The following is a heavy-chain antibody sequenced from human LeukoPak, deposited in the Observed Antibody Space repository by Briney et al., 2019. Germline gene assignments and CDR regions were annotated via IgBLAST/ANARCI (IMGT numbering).Heavy chain of an antibody. CDR1: GDSISSSSSY. J-gene: IGHJ3*02. D-gene: IGHD3-22*01. CDR2: IYYSGST. CDR3: ARGPYSYDSSGAFDI. Sequence: SETLSLTCTVSGDSISSSSSYWGWIRQPPGKGLEWIGSIYYSGSTYYNTSLKSRVTISVDTSKNQFSLILNSVTAADTAVYFCARGPYSYDSSGAFDIWGQGTMVTVSS. V-gene: IGHV4-39*01.